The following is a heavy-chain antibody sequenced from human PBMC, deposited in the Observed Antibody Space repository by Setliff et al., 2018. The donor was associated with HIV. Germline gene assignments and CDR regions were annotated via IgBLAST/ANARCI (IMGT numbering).Heavy chain of an antibody. CDR3: TRGGSMTTLTT. CDR1: GVSITSHY. D-gene: IGHD4-4*01. V-gene: IGHV4-59*11. Sequence: PSETLSLTCAVSGVSITSHYWSWIRQPPGKGLEWIGFIYYSVNNNYSPSLKSRVSISVDTSKNQFSLALTSVTAADTAVYYCTRGGSMTTLTTWGQGTLVTVSS. CDR2: IYYSVNN. J-gene: IGHJ4*02.